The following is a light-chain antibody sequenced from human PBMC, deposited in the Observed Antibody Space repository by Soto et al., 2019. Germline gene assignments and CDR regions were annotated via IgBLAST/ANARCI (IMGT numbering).Light chain of an antibody. CDR3: QAWDSSTAV. CDR1: KLGDKY. J-gene: IGLJ2*01. CDR2: QDS. V-gene: IGLV3-1*01. Sequence: SSELTQPPSVSVSPGQTASITCSGDKLGDKYACWYQQKPGQSPVLVFYQDSKRPSGIPERFSGSNSGNTATLTISGTQAMDEADYYCQAWDSSTAVFGGGTKLTVL.